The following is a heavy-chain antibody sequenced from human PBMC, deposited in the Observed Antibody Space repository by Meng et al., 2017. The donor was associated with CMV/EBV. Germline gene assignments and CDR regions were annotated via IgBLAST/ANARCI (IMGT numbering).Heavy chain of an antibody. V-gene: IGHV4-34*01. CDR1: GGSFSGYY. CDR2: INHSGGT. J-gene: IGHJ5*02. CDR3: ARGKPVLRPNWFDP. Sequence: LRLSCAVYGGSFSGYYWSWIRQPPGKGLEWIGEINHSGGTNYNPSLKSRVTISVDTSKNQFSLKLSSVTAADTAVYYCARGKPVLRPNWFDPWGQGTLVTVSS. D-gene: IGHD3-3*01.